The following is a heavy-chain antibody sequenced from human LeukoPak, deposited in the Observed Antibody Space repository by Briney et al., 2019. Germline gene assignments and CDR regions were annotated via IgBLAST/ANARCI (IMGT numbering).Heavy chain of an antibody. D-gene: IGHD3-22*01. CDR2: IYTSGST. Sequence: PSETLSLTCTVSGGSISSYYWSWIRQPPGKGLEWIGYIYTSGSTNYNPSLKSRFTISVDTSKNQFSLKLSSVTAADTAGYYCARRSGYGWDDDFDIWGQGTMVTVSS. J-gene: IGHJ3*02. CDR3: ARRSGYGWDDDFDI. V-gene: IGHV4-4*09. CDR1: GGSISSYY.